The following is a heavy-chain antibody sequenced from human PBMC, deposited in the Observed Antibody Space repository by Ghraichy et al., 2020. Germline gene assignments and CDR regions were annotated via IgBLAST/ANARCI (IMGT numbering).Heavy chain of an antibody. CDR1: GFTCSSDW. CDR2: IKQDGSEK. CDR3: ARRLAAGTYYYYYGMDV. D-gene: IGHD6-13*01. J-gene: IGHJ6*02. V-gene: IGHV3-7*01. Sequence: GGSLRLSWAGSGFTCSSDWMSWVRQAPGKGLEWVANIKQDGSEKYYVDSVKGRFTISRDNAKNSLYLQMNSLRAEDTAVYYCARRLAAGTYYYYYGMDVWGQGTTITVSS.